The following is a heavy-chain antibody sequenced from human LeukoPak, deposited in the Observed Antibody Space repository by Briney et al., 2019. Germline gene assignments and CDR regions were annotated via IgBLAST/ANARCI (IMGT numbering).Heavy chain of an antibody. CDR2: ISGSGGST. CDR1: GFTFSSYG. J-gene: IGHJ4*02. CDR3: AKGAVAGYEGPNYFDY. D-gene: IGHD6-19*01. Sequence: GGSLRLSCAASGFTFSSYGMSWVRQAPGKGLEWVSGISGSGGSTYYADSVKGRFTISRDNSKNTLYLQMNSLRAEDTAVYYCAKGAVAGYEGPNYFDYWGQGTLVTVSS. V-gene: IGHV3-23*01.